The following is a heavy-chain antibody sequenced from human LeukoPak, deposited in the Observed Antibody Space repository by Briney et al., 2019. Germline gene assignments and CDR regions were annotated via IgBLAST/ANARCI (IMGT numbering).Heavy chain of an antibody. J-gene: IGHJ4*02. CDR2: IWYDGSNK. CDR1: GFTFRGYG. V-gene: IGHV3-33*01. Sequence: PGGSLRLSFAASGFTFRGYGMPWGRQAPGKGLEWVAVIWYDGSNKYYADSVKGRFTISRDNSKNTLYLQMNSLRTEDTAVYYCAREQASFDYWGQGTLVTVSS. CDR3: AREQASFDY.